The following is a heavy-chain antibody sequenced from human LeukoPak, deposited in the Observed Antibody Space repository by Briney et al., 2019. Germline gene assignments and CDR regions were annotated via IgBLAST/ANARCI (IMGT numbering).Heavy chain of an antibody. Sequence: PGGSLRLSCVASGFSFNNYRMTWVRQAPGKGLEWVANIKQDGSEKQYVDSVKGRFAISRDNAKKSLYLQINTLRAEDTAVYYCAKDFSGGYYYFDYWGQGTLVTVSS. V-gene: IGHV3-7*03. D-gene: IGHD3-22*01. CDR3: AKDFSGGYYYFDY. CDR2: IKQDGSEK. CDR1: GFSFNNYR. J-gene: IGHJ4*02.